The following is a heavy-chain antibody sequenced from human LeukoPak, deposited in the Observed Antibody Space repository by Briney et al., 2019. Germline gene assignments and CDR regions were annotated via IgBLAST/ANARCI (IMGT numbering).Heavy chain of an antibody. J-gene: IGHJ6*02. V-gene: IGHV4-59*01. Sequence: SETLSLTCAVYGGSFSGYYWSWIRQPPGKGLEWIGYIYYSGSTNYNPSLKSRVTISVDTSKNQFSLKLSSVTAADTAVYYCARDRALKYCSGGSCYPVSYYYGMDAWGQGTTVTVSS. CDR1: GGSFSGYY. CDR2: IYYSGST. D-gene: IGHD2-15*01. CDR3: ARDRALKYCSGGSCYPVSYYYGMDA.